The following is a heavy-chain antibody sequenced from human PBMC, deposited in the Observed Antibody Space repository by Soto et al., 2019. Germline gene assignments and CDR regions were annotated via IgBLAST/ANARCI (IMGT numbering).Heavy chain of an antibody. CDR1: GGSFSGHY. CDR2: VNHTGIA. CDR3: ARAYGMDV. V-gene: IGHV4-34*01. J-gene: IGHJ6*02. Sequence: QVQLQQWGAGLLKPSETLSLTCAVYGGSFSGHYWNWIRQPPGKGLEWIGEVNHTGIANYNPSLKTRVTISVDTSKNQFSLRLSSVTAADTAVYYCARAYGMDVWGQGTTVTVPS.